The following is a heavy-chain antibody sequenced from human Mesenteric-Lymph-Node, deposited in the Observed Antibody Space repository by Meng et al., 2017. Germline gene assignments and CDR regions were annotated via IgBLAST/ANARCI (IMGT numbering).Heavy chain of an antibody. V-gene: IGHV1-46*01. CDR1: GYTFTGYY. CDR2: INPSGGST. CDR3: ASFGFGVTERGPFDY. J-gene: IGHJ4*02. Sequence: ASVKVSCKASGYTFTGYYMHWVRQAPGQGLEWMGIINPSGGSTSYAQKFQGRVTITADKSMSTAYMELSSLRSEDTAVYYCASFGFGVTERGPFDYWGQGTLVTVSS. D-gene: IGHD2-21*02.